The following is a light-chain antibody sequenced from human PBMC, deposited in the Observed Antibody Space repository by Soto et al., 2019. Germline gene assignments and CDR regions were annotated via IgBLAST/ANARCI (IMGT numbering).Light chain of an antibody. CDR3: QQLNFYPLT. CDR2: GAS. CDR1: QGISSY. J-gene: IGKJ4*01. Sequence: DIQLTQSPSFLSASVGDRVTITCRASQGISSYLAWYQQKLGKAPKLLTYGASTLQSGVPSRFSGSGSGTEFTLTISSLQPEDSATYYCQQLNFYPLTFGGGTKVEIK. V-gene: IGKV1-9*01.